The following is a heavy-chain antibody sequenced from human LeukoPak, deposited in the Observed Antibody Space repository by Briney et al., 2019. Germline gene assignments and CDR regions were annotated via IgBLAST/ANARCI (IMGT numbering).Heavy chain of an antibody. CDR2: IYSGGST. Sequence: GGSLRLSCAASGFTVSSNYMRWVRQAPGKGLEWVSVIYSGGSTYYADSVKGRFTISRDNSKNTLYLQMNSLRAEDTAVYYCARDRPYGGNPMECCYYMDVWGKGTTVTVSS. D-gene: IGHD4-23*01. CDR1: GFTVSSNY. CDR3: ARDRPYGGNPMECCYYMDV. J-gene: IGHJ6*03. V-gene: IGHV3-53*01.